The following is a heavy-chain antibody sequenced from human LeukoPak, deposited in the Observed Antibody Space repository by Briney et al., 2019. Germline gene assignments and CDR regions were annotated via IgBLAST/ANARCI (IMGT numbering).Heavy chain of an antibody. CDR3: ADDILTGYDNWFDP. J-gene: IGHJ5*02. CDR1: GGTFSSYA. Sequence: SVTVSCKASGGTFSSYAISWVRQAPGQGLEWMGRIIPILGIANYAQKFQGRVTITADKSASAAYMELSSLRSEDTAVYYCADDILTGYDNWFDPWGQGTLVTVSP. V-gene: IGHV1-69*04. CDR2: IIPILGIA. D-gene: IGHD3-9*01.